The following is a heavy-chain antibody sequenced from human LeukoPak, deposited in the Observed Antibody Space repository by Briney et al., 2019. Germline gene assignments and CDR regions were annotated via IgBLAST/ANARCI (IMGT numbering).Heavy chain of an antibody. D-gene: IGHD6-6*01. CDR3: ARDPGYSSSSGYFDY. Sequence: PGGSLRLSCAASGFTFSSYWMHWVRQAPGKGLVWVSRINTDGSSTSYADSVKGRFTISRDNAKNTLYLQMNSLRAEDTAVYYCARDPGYSSSSGYFDYWGQGTLVTVSS. J-gene: IGHJ4*02. CDR2: INTDGSST. V-gene: IGHV3-74*01. CDR1: GFTFSSYW.